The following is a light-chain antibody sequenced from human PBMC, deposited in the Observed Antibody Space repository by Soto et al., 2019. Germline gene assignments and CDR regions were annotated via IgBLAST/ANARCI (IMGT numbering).Light chain of an antibody. CDR2: STN. CDR3: PIYYDGPWV. Sequence: QAVVTQEPSLTVSPGGTVTLTCASSTGAVTSADYPNWFQQKPGQPPRALIYSTNNKHSWTPARFSGSLVGDKAALTVSDVQPEDEAVYYCPIYYDGPWVFGGGTKLTVL. V-gene: IGLV7-43*01. J-gene: IGLJ3*02. CDR1: TGAVTSADY.